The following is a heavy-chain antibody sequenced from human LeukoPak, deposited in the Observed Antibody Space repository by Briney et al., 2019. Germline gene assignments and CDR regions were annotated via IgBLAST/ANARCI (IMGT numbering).Heavy chain of an antibody. CDR2: INSDGSST. J-gene: IGHJ4*02. CDR1: GFTFSSYW. D-gene: IGHD1-26*01. CDR3: ARDLNHPSGSYLFDY. V-gene: IGHV3-74*01. Sequence: PGGSLRLSCAASGFTFSSYWMHWVRQAPGKGLVWVSRINSDGSSTSYADSVKGRFTISRDNAKNTLYLQMNSLRAEDTAVYYCARDLNHPSGSYLFDYWGQGTLVTVSS.